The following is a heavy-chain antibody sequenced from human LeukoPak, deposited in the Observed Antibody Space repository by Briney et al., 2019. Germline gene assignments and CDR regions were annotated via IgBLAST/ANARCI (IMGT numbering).Heavy chain of an antibody. D-gene: IGHD3-16*01. CDR3: AKGGLRFGYPFGD. V-gene: IGHV3-23*01. Sequence: PGGSLRLSCAASGFTFNTHALSWVRQAPGKGLEWVAAISDTGELTYSADSVRGRFAISRDNSKNTVSLQMSRLRAEDTALYYCAKGGLRFGYPFGDWGQGTLVTVSS. J-gene: IGHJ4*02. CDR2: ISDTGELT. CDR1: GFTFNTHA.